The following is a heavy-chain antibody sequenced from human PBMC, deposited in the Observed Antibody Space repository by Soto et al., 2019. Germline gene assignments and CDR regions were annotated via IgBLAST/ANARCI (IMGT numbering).Heavy chain of an antibody. Sequence: PGGSLRLSCAASGFTVSSSQMTWVRQAPGKALEWVSVIFIGGTTQYAVSVKGRFTISRDYSKNTVYLQMNSLRAEDTAVYYCAKGLDYSDSSGYSYFAYWGHGTLVTVSS. D-gene: IGHD3-22*01. CDR3: AKGLDYSDSSGYSYFAY. CDR1: GFTVSSSQ. CDR2: IFIGGTT. V-gene: IGHV3-53*01. J-gene: IGHJ4*01.